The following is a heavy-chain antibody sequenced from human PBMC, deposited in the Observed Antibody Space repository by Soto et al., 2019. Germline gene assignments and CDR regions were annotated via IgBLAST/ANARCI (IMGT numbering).Heavy chain of an antibody. Sequence: ASVKVSCKASGYTFSSYGITWVRQAPGQGLEWMGWISAYNGNTNYAQRLQGRVTMTTDTSTTTAYMELRSLRSDDTAVYYCARDPLAPYYWGQGTLVTVSS. CDR3: ARDPLAPYY. V-gene: IGHV1-18*01. J-gene: IGHJ4*02. D-gene: IGHD1-1*01. CDR1: GYTFSSYG. CDR2: ISAYNGNT.